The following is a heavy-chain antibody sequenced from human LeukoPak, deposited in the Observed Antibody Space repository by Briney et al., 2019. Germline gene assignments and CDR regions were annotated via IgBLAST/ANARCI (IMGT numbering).Heavy chain of an antibody. CDR2: IISSGSTI. CDR1: GFTFSDYY. J-gene: IGHJ4*02. CDR3: ARLAYCGGDCYFTFDY. Sequence: GGSLRLSCAASGFTFSDYYMSWIRQAPGKGLEWVSYIISSGSTIYYADSVKGRFTISRDNAKNSLYLQMNSLRAEDTAVYYCARLAYCGGDCYFTFDYWGQGTLVTVSS. D-gene: IGHD2-21*02. V-gene: IGHV3-11*01.